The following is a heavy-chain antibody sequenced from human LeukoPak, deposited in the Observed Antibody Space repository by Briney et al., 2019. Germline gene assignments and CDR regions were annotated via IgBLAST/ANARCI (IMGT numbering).Heavy chain of an antibody. J-gene: IGHJ3*02. CDR2: ISNDGRSK. Sequence: GGSLRLSCAASGFIFNKYTMYWVRQAQGKGLEWVAVISNDGRSKYYADPVKGRFIISRDNSKNTLYLQMNSLRTEDTAVYYCARETFALDIWGQGTMVTVSS. CDR3: ARETFALDI. V-gene: IGHV3-30*04. CDR1: GFIFNKYT.